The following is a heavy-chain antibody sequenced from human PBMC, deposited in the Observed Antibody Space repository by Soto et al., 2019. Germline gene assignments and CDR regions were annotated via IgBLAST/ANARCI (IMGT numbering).Heavy chain of an antibody. V-gene: IGHV1-18*01. CDR2: VSAYNGNT. CDR1: GYTFTSYG. Sequence: ASVKVSCKASGYTFTSYGISWVRQAPGQGLEWMGWVSAYNGNTNYAQKLQGRVTMTTDTSTSTAYMELRSLRSDDTAVYYCARGARFNWNYWFDYWGQGTLVTVSS. J-gene: IGHJ4*02. CDR3: ARGARFNWNYWFDY. D-gene: IGHD1-7*01.